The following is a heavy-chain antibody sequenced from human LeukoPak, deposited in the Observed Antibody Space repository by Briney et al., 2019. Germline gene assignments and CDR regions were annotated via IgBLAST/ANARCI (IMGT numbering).Heavy chain of an antibody. CDR2: IIPIFGTA. J-gene: IGHJ4*02. D-gene: IGHD2-21*02. CDR3: ARDPDPYCGGDCYVY. CDR1: GGTFSSYA. V-gene: IGHV1-69*05. Sequence: SVKVSCRASGGTFSSYAISRVRQAPGQGLEWMGRIIPIFGTANYAQKFQGRVTITTDESTSTAYMELSSLRSEDTAVYYCARDPDPYCGGDCYVYWGQGTLVTVSS.